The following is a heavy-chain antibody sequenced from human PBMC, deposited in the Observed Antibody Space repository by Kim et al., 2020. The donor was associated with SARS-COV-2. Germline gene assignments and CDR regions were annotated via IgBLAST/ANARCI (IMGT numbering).Heavy chain of an antibody. CDR2: ISYNCLIT. J-gene: IGHJ6*01. CDR3: VKLASGLLSCFPFYY. D-gene: IGHD1-26*01. V-gene: IGHV3-64D*09. Sequence: GGSLRLSCPASGFIFSSYAMYWVRQAPGKGLEYVSGISYNCLITNYADSVKSSFTLSRHNSYSTLYLQMTTLLAQYTSVFYCVKLASGLLSCFPFYY. CDR1: GFIFSSYA.